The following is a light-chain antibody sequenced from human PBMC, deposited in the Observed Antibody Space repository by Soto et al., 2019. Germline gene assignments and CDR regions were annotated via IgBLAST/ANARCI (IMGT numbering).Light chain of an antibody. J-gene: IGKJ4*01. CDR3: QQTNSLPLT. V-gene: IGKV1-12*01. CDR1: QDIRTW. Sequence: DIQITQSPSSLSASVGDRVSITCRASQDIRTWLAWYQLRPGKAPKFLVSDASSLQSGVPSRFSGSGSGRDFSLTISSLQPDDFATYYCQQTNSLPLTFGGGTKVDI. CDR2: DAS.